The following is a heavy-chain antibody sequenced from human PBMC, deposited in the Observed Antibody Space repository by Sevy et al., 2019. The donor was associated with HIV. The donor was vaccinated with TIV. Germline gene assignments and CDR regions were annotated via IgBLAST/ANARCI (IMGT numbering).Heavy chain of an antibody. CDR2: INDSGIT. D-gene: IGHD2-2*01. Sequence: SETLSLTCAVHGGSFSGYYWSWIRESPGRGLEWIGEINDSGITNYNPSLKSRVTISVDTSKKEFSLRLSSVTAADTAVYYCARSPPVVVVPGAPSWFDPWGQGTLVTVSS. CDR1: GGSFSGYY. CDR3: ARSPPVVVVPGAPSWFDP. V-gene: IGHV4-34*01. J-gene: IGHJ5*02.